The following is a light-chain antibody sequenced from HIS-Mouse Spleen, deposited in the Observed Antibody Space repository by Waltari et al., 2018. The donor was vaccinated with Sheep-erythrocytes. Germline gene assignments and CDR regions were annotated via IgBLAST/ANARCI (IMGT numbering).Light chain of an antibody. CDR1: NIGSKS. Sequence: SYVLTQPPSVSVAPGQTARITCGGNNIGSKSVHWYQQKPGQAPVLVVYDDSGRPSGIPERFSGSNSGNTATLTSSRVEAGDEADYYCQVWDSSSDPVVFGGGTKLTVL. V-gene: IGLV3-21*02. J-gene: IGLJ2*01. CDR2: DDS. CDR3: QVWDSSSDPVV.